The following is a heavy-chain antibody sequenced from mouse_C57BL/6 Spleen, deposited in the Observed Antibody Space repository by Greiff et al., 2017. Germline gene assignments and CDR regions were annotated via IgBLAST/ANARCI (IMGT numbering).Heavy chain of an antibody. J-gene: IGHJ2*01. Sequence: EVQVVESGGGLVQPGGSLSLSCAASGFTFTDYYMSWVRQPPGKALEWLGFIRNKANGYTTEYSASVKGRFTISRDNSQSILYLQMNALRAEDSATYYCARYEGDPYFDYWGQGTTLTVSS. D-gene: IGHD3-3*01. CDR2: IRNKANGYTT. CDR1: GFTFTDYY. V-gene: IGHV7-3*01. CDR3: ARYEGDPYFDY.